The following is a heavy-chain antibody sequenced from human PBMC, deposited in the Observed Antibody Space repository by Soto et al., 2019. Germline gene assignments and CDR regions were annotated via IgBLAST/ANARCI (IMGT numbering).Heavy chain of an antibody. CDR1: GYSFTSYW. J-gene: IGHJ6*01. V-gene: IGHV5-51*01. CDR3: ARWAYCSGGSCYSHYYYYGMDV. Sequence: GESLQISCKGSGYSFTSYWIGCVRQMPGKGLEWMGIIYPGDSDTRYSPSFQGQVTISADKSISTAYLQWSSLKDSDTAMYYCARWAYCSGGSCYSHYYYYGMDVWGQGTTVTVS. CDR2: IYPGDSDT. D-gene: IGHD2-15*01.